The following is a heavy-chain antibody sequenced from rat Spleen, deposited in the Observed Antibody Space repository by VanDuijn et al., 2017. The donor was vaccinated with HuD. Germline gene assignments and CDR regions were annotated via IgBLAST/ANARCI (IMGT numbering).Heavy chain of an antibody. CDR2: ISTGGGNT. CDR3: AKERNSGYDWYFDF. J-gene: IGHJ1*01. V-gene: IGHV5S13*01. D-gene: IGHD4-3*01. Sequence: EVQLVESGGGLVQPGRSLKLSCAASGFTYSNYVMAWVRQAPTKGLEWVASISTGGGNTYYRDSVKGRSTISRDNAKNTLYLQMDSLRSEDTATYYCAKERNSGYDWYFDFWGPGTMVTVSS. CDR1: GFTYSNYV.